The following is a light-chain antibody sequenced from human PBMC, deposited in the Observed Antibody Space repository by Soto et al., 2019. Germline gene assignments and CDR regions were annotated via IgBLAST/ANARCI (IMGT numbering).Light chain of an antibody. J-gene: IGKJ1*01. Sequence: EIVLTQSPATLSFSPGEIATLSFMASQSVSSNLAWYQQKPGQATRLLIYGESTRATGIPARFSGSGSGKEFTLTIRSMQYEDFEVYYCQKYDNWPKTFGKGNKVDIK. CDR1: QSVSSN. V-gene: IGKV3-15*01. CDR2: GES. CDR3: QKYDNWPKT.